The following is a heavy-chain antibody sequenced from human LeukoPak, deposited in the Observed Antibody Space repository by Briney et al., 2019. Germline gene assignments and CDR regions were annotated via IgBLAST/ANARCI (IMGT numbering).Heavy chain of an antibody. CDR1: GFTFSSYS. Sequence: GGSLRLSCAASGFTFSSYSMNWVRQAPGKGLEWVSAISGSGGSTYYADSVKGRFTISRDNSKNTLYLQMNSLRAEDTAVYYCAKADYYGSGSFPVSKPFDPWGQGTLVTVSS. CDR2: ISGSGGST. J-gene: IGHJ5*02. D-gene: IGHD3-10*01. CDR3: AKADYYGSGSFPVSKPFDP. V-gene: IGHV3-23*01.